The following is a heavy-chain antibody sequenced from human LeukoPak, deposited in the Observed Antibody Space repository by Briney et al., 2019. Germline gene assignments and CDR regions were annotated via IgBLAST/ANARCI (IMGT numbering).Heavy chain of an antibody. Sequence: SGTLSLTCTVSGGSIINFYWSWIRQPAGKGLEWIGRIYTSGSTNYNPSLKSRVTMSVDTSKSRFSLNLSSVTAADTAVYYCAKGGLKSGSYTFDSWGQGTLVTVSS. D-gene: IGHD1-26*01. CDR3: AKGGLKSGSYTFDS. CDR1: GGSIINFY. J-gene: IGHJ4*02. V-gene: IGHV4-4*07. CDR2: IYTSGST.